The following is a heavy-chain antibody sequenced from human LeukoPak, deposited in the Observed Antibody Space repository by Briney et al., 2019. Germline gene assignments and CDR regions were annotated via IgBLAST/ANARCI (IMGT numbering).Heavy chain of an antibody. D-gene: IGHD6-13*01. CDR3: ARGYSSSWYDYYYGMDV. CDR1: GGSFSGYY. V-gene: IGHV4-34*01. J-gene: IGHJ6*02. Sequence: PSETLSLTCAVYGGSFSGYYWSWIRQPPGKGLEWIGEVNHSGSTNYNPSLKSRVTISVDTSKNQFSLKLSSVTAADTAVYYCARGYSSSWYDYYYGMDVWGQGTTVTVSS. CDR2: VNHSGST.